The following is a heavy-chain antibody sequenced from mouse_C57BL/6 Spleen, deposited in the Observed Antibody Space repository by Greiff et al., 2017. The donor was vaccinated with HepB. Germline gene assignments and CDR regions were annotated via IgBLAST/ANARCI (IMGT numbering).Heavy chain of an antibody. Sequence: EVQRVESGPGLVKPSQSLSLTCSVTGYSITSGYYWNWIRQFPGNKLEWMGYISYDGSNNYNPSLKNRISITRDTSKNQFFLKLNSVTTEDTATYYCARDYVYAMDYWGQGTSVTVSS. CDR3: ARDYVYAMDY. D-gene: IGHD1-1*01. CDR2: ISYDGSN. J-gene: IGHJ4*01. CDR1: GYSITSGYY. V-gene: IGHV3-6*01.